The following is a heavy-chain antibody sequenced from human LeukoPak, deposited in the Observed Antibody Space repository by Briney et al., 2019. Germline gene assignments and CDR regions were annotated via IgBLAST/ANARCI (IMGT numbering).Heavy chain of an antibody. CDR2: IYYSGST. V-gene: IGHV4-59*01. CDR1: GGSISSYY. J-gene: IGHJ4*02. D-gene: IGHD3-10*01. Sequence: SETLSLTCTVSGGSISSYYWSWIRQPPGKGLEWIGYIYYSGSTNYNPSLKSRVTMSVDTSKNQFSLKLSSVTAADTAVYYCARTVRGVIGYWGQGTLVTVSS. CDR3: ARTVRGVIGY.